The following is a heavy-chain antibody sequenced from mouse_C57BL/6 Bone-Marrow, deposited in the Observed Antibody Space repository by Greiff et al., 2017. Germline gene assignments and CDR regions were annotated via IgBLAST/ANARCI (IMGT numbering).Heavy chain of an antibody. J-gene: IGHJ1*03. D-gene: IGHD1-1*01. CDR3: ARFFAYYYGS. CDR1: GYAFTNYL. Sequence: VQLVESGAELVRPGTSVKVSCKASGYAFTNYLIEWVKQRPGQGLEWIGEINPGSGGTNYNEKFKGKATLTADKSSSTAYMQLSSLTSEDSAVYFCARFFAYYYGSWGTGTTVTVSS. V-gene: IGHV1-54*01. CDR2: INPGSGGT.